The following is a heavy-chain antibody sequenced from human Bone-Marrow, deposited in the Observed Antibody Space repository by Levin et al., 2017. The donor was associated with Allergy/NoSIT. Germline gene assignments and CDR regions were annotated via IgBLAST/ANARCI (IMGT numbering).Heavy chain of an antibody. CDR2: MNPNSGNT. Sequence: RASVKVSCKASGYTFTSYDINWVRQATGQGLEWMGWMNPNSGNTGYAQKFQGRVTMTRNTSISTAYMELSSLRSEDTAVYYCARGPVLRFLEWGLGFDYWGQGTLVTVSS. CDR1: GYTFTSYD. D-gene: IGHD3-3*01. CDR3: ARGPVLRFLEWGLGFDY. J-gene: IGHJ4*02. V-gene: IGHV1-8*01.